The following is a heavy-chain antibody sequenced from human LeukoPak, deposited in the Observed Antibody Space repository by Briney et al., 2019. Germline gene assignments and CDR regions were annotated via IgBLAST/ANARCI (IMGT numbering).Heavy chain of an antibody. CDR2: IKSDGSVT. D-gene: IGHD1-14*01. Sequence: GGSLRLFCAASGFTFSSYWMHWVRQAAGEGRVWVSRIKSDGSVTWYADSVKGRFTISRDNAKNMLYLQMNSLRDEDTAVYFCARDHDAVGTTIDHWGQGTLVTVSS. CDR3: ARDHDAVGTTIDH. CDR1: GFTFSSYW. V-gene: IGHV3-74*01. J-gene: IGHJ4*02.